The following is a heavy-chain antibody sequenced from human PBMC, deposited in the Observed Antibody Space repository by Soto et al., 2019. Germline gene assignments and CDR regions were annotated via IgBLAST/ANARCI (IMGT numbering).Heavy chain of an antibody. Sequence: QVQLQESGPGLVKPSETLSLTCTVAGGSLTDHYWTWFRQSPGKGLHWIGYVYYSGGTNYNPSLKTRGTMSVDTSKNQFSLNLRSVTAADTAVYYCARGNDWKSATFDIWGQGTMVSVSS. D-gene: IGHD2-21*01. V-gene: IGHV4-59*11. CDR3: ARGNDWKSATFDI. CDR1: GGSLTDHY. CDR2: VYYSGGT. J-gene: IGHJ3*02.